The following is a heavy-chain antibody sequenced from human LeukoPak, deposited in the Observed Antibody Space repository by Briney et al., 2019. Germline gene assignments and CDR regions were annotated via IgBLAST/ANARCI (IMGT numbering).Heavy chain of an antibody. V-gene: IGHV4-31*03. Sequence: PSETLSLTCTVSGGSISSGGYYWSWIRQHPGKGLEWIGYIYYSGSTYYNPSLKSRVTISVDTSKNQFSLKLSSVTAADTAVYYCARGGSLAVAPHQYYFDYWGQGTLVTVSS. CDR1: GGSISSGGYY. CDR2: IYYSGST. CDR3: ARGGSLAVAPHQYYFDY. J-gene: IGHJ4*02. D-gene: IGHD6-19*01.